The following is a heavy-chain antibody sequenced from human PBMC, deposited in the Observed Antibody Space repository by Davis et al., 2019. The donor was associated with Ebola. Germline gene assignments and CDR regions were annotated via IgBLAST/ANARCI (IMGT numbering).Heavy chain of an antibody. CDR1: GFNFRDYG. J-gene: IGHJ6*02. D-gene: IGHD2-8*02. CDR3: VRFGGYCSGHFCPTNYYGMDV. CDR2: IWFDGNTK. Sequence: GGSLRLSCTASGFNFRDYGMHWVRQAPGKGLEWVTIIWFDGNTKFYADSVEGRFTVSRDNFRHTLYLQMNSLRADDTAVYYCVRFGGYCSGHFCPTNYYGMDVWGQGTTVTVAS. V-gene: IGHV3-33*01.